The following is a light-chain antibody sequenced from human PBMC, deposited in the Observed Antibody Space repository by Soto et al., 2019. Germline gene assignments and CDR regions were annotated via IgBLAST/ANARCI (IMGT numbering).Light chain of an antibody. CDR3: QQSYSDPVT. CDR2: AAS. Sequence: DIQMTQSPSSLSASVGDRVTITCRASQTISVNLNWYQQKPGKAPNLLIYAASSLKSGVPSRFSGSGSGTDFPLTINSLQPEDFATYYCQQSYSDPVTFGPGTKVDIK. J-gene: IGKJ3*01. CDR1: QTISVN. V-gene: IGKV1-39*01.